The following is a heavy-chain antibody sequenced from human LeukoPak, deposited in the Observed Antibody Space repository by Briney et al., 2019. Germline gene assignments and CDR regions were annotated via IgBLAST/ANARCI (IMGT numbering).Heavy chain of an antibody. J-gene: IGHJ4*02. Sequence: SETLSLTCTVSGVSISSSNSYWGWIRQPPGKGLEWIGSIYYSGNTYYNASLKSQVSISIDTSKNQFSLRLTSVTAADTAVYYCARVDSGYEIPTFHFDYWGQGTLVTVSS. CDR1: GVSISSSNSY. V-gene: IGHV4-39*01. CDR3: ARVDSGYEIPTFHFDY. D-gene: IGHD5-12*01. CDR2: IYYSGNT.